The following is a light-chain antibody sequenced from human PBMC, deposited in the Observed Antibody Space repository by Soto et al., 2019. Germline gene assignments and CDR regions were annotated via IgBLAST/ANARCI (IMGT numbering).Light chain of an antibody. J-gene: IGKJ5*01. CDR2: KAS. CDR1: QSVRSW. V-gene: IGKV1-5*03. CDR3: QQYNYYPT. Sequence: NQMTHSPSTLSASIGDRVTITFRASQSVRSWLAWYQQKPGKAPKLLISKASSLESGVPSRFSGSGSGTEFTLTISSLQPDDFATYFCQQYNYYPTFGQGTRLEI.